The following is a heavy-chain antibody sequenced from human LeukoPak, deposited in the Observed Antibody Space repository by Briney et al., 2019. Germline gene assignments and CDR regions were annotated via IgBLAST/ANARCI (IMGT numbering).Heavy chain of an antibody. Sequence: GESQKISCYGSGYEFANFWIGWVRQMPGKGLEWMGIIHPTDSQTLYSPSFQGQVTISVDRSINTAYLQWSSLKASDTAMYYCARRAYSGSGSSDYWGQGTLVTVSS. D-gene: IGHD3-10*01. CDR1: GYEFANFW. V-gene: IGHV5-51*01. J-gene: IGHJ4*02. CDR2: IHPTDSQT. CDR3: ARRAYSGSGSSDY.